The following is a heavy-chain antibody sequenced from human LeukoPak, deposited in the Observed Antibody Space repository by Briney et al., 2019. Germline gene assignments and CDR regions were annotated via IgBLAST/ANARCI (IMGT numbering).Heavy chain of an antibody. CDR1: GGSISSYY. Sequence: SETLSLTCTVSGGSISSYYWSWIRQPPGKGLEWIGRIYTSGSTNYNPSLKSRVTISVDTSKNQFSLKLSSVTAADTAVYYCARDFSGYYDSRRDAFDIWGQGTMVTVSS. CDR2: IYTSGST. CDR3: ARDFSGYYDSRRDAFDI. V-gene: IGHV4-4*08. J-gene: IGHJ3*02. D-gene: IGHD3-22*01.